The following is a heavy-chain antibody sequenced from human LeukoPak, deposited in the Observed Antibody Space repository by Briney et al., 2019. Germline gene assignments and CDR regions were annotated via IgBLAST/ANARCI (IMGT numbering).Heavy chain of an antibody. J-gene: IGHJ6*02. V-gene: IGHV3-33*01. Sequence: PGGSLRLSCAVSGFTFSSYGMHWVRQAPGKGLEWVAVIWYDGSDKYYADSVKGRFTISRDNSKSTLYLQMNSLRAEDTAVYYCARDYGRSRDYGMDVWGPGTTVTVSS. D-gene: IGHD3-10*01. CDR2: IWYDGSDK. CDR1: GFTFSSYG. CDR3: ARDYGRSRDYGMDV.